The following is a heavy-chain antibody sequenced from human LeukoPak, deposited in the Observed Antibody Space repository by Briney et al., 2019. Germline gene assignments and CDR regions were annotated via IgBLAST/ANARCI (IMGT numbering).Heavy chain of an antibody. CDR3: ARDGYYYDSSGYPPDY. D-gene: IGHD3-22*01. CDR2: ISAYNGNT. V-gene: IGHV1-18*01. Sequence: VASVKVSCKASGYTFTSYGISWVRQAPGQGLEWMGWISAYNGNTNYAQKLQGRVTMTTDTSTSTAYMELRSLRSDDTAVYYCARDGYYYDSSGYPPDYWGQGTLVTVSS. J-gene: IGHJ4*02. CDR1: GYTFTSYG.